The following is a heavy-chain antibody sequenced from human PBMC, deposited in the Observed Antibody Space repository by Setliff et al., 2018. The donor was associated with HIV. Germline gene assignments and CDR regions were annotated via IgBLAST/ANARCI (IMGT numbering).Heavy chain of an antibody. CDR1: GFTFSTNA. Sequence: GGSLRLSCAASGFTFSTNAMNWVRQAPGKGLEWVSGISAGGGSTYYADSVKGRFTISRDNSKNTLYMQMNNLRAEDTAVYYCAKRGYVSAWYDEPVQFYQHMDVWGKGATVTVSS. D-gene: IGHD6-19*01. CDR2: ISAGGGST. CDR3: AKRGYVSAWYDEPVQFYQHMDV. J-gene: IGHJ6*03. V-gene: IGHV3-23*01.